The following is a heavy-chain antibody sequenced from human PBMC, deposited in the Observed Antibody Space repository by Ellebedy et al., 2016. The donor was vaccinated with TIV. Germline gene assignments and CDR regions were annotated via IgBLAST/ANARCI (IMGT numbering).Heavy chain of an antibody. CDR2: IKQDGSEK. J-gene: IGHJ4*02. CDR1: GFTFSSYW. CDR3: ARENRGSYNWNWVREEGHYFDY. D-gene: IGHD1-7*01. Sequence: GGSLRLXXAASGFTFSSYWMSWVRQAPGKGLEWVANIKQDGSEKYYVDSVKGRFTISRDNAKNSLYLQMNSLRAEDTAVYYCARENRGSYNWNWVREEGHYFDYWGQGTLVTVSS. V-gene: IGHV3-7*01.